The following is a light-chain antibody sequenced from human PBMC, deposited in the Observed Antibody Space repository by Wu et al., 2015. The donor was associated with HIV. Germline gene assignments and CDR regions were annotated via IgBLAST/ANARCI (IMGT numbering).Light chain of an antibody. CDR1: QSVSNY. CDR3: QHRFNWPLI. Sequence: EIVLTQSPAILSLSLGERATLSCRASQSVSNYLAWYQQKPGQPPRLLIYDASDRATGISARFSGSGSGTDFTLTISSLEPGDFAVYYCQHRFNWPLIFGQGTRLEIK. CDR2: DAS. J-gene: IGKJ5*01. V-gene: IGKV3-11*01.